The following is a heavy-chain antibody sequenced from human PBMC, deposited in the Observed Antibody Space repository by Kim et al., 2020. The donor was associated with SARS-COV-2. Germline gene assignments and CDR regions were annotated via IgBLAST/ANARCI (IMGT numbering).Heavy chain of an antibody. J-gene: IGHJ6*01. CDR2: ISYDGSNK. CDR3: ASMYYDILTGDYGMDV. D-gene: IGHD3-9*01. CDR1: GFTFSSYG. Sequence: GGSLRLSCAASGFTFSSYGMHWVRQAPGKGLEWVAVISYDGSNKYYADSVKGRFTISRDNSKNTLYLQMNSLRAEDTAVYYCASMYYDILTGDYGMDVWG. V-gene: IGHV3-33*05.